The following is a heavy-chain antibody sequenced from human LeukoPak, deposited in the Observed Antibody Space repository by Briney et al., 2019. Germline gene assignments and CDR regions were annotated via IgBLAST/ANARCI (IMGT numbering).Heavy chain of an antibody. J-gene: IGHJ4*02. D-gene: IGHD3-16*01. V-gene: IGHV3-30-3*01. CDR1: GFTFTSYA. CDR3: AKALWGSDRGGAFDF. Sequence: GGSLRLSCAVSGFTFTSYAMHWVRQAPGKGLEWVACFGHSEATSYGDSVKGRFTISRDSSKNMLYLQMNTLRHEDTAIYYCAKALWGSDRGGAFDFWGQGTLVTVSS. CDR2: FGHSEAT.